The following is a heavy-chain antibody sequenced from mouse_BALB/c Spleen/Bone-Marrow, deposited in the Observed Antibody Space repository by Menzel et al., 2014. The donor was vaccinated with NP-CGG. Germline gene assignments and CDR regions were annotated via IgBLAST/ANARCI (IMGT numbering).Heavy chain of an antibody. Sequence: LQESGAELAKPGAAVKMSCKASGYTFSTYWMHWVKQRPGQGLEWIGYINPTTDYTEYNQKFKDEATLTADRSSSTAYMQLSSLTSEDSAVYYCARDVDYWGQGTTLTVSS. J-gene: IGHJ2*01. CDR3: ARDVDY. V-gene: IGHV1-7*01. CDR1: GYTFSTYW. CDR2: INPTTDYT.